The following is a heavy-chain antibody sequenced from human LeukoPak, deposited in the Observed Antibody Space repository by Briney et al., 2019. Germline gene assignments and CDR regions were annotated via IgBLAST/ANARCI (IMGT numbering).Heavy chain of an antibody. D-gene: IGHD5-18*01. CDR2: IFTGGGT. CDR1: GGSISTGYYY. Sequence: SETLSLTCTVSGGSISTGYYYWSWIRQPAGKGLEWLGHIFTGGGTKYSPSLKSPVTISVDTSKNQFSLKLSSVTAADTAVYYCARGAVLEGSYGPNFDYWGQGTLVTVSS. V-gene: IGHV4-61*09. CDR3: ARGAVLEGSYGPNFDY. J-gene: IGHJ4*02.